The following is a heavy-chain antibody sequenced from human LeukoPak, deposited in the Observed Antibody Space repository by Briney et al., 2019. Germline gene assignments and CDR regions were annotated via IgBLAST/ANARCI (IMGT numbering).Heavy chain of an antibody. CDR2: IYHSGST. J-gene: IGHJ4*02. D-gene: IGHD6-13*01. CDR1: GDSISSYY. V-gene: IGHV4-59*01. CDR3: ATGYSSTWYYFDY. Sequence: SETLSLTWTVSGDSISSYYWSWIRQPPGKRLEWIGYIYHSGSTNYNPSLKSRVTISADTSKDQFSLKLASVTAADTAVYYCATGYSSTWYYFDYWGQGTLVTVSS.